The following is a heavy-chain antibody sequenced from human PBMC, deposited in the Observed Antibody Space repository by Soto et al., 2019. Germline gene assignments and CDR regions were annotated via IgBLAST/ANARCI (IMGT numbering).Heavy chain of an antibody. V-gene: IGHV4-34*01. CDR3: ARHDVRGRTIAGAAEF. Sequence: QVQLQQWGAGLLKPSKTLSLTCAVYGGSFSGYYWSWIRQPPGKGLEWIGEINHSVNTNYNPSLKSRVTTSVDTSKNQLFLNLGSVTAADTAMYYCARHDVRGRTIAGAAEFWGQGTLVTVSS. CDR1: GGSFSGYY. D-gene: IGHD6-13*01. CDR2: INHSVNT. J-gene: IGHJ4*02.